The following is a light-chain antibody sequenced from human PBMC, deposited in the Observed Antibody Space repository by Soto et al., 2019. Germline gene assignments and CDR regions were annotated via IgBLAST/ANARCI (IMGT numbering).Light chain of an antibody. CDR2: AAS. Sequence: DIQLTQSPSTLSASVVDRVTITFRASQSISSWLAWYQQKPGKAPQYLIQAASILQSGVPSRFSGSGSGTELILTINNLQPEDFASYFCLQVYSFPRTFGLGTKVDIK. V-gene: IGKV1-5*01. CDR1: QSISSW. J-gene: IGKJ1*01. CDR3: LQVYSFPRT.